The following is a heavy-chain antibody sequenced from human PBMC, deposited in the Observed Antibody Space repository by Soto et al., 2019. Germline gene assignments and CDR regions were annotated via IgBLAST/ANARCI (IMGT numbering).Heavy chain of an antibody. Sequence: GASVKVSCKASGGTFSSYAISWVRQAPGQGLEWMGGIIPIFGTANYAQKFQGRVTITADESTSTAYMELSSLRSEDTAVYYCARDLTGGYSYGYVDYWGQGTLVTVSS. CDR1: GGTFSSYA. CDR2: IIPIFGTA. CDR3: ARDLTGGYSYGYVDY. V-gene: IGHV1-69*13. J-gene: IGHJ4*02. D-gene: IGHD5-18*01.